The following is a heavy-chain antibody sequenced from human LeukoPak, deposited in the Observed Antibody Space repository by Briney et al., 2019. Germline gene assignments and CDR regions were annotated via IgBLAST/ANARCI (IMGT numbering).Heavy chain of an antibody. Sequence: ASVKVSCKASGGTFSSYAISWVRQAPGQGLEWMGGIIPIFGTANYAQKFQGRVTITADESTSTAYMELSSLRSEDTAVYYCARARYCNSTSCYFDYWGQGTLVTVSS. CDR2: IIPIFGTA. V-gene: IGHV1-69*13. J-gene: IGHJ4*02. CDR3: ARARYCNSTSCYFDY. CDR1: GGTFSSYA. D-gene: IGHD2-2*01.